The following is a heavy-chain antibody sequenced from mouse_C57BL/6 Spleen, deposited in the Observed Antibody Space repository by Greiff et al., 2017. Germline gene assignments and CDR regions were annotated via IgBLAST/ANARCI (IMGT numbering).Heavy chain of an antibody. J-gene: IGHJ3*01. CDR2: IHPNSGST. Sequence: QVQLQQPGAELVKPGASVKLSCKASGYTFTSYWMHWVKQRPGQGLEWIGMIHPNSGSTNYNEKFKSNDTLTVGKSSSTAYMQLSSLTSEDSAVXYCARGVVAYWGQGTLVTVSA. V-gene: IGHV1-64*01. CDR3: ARGVVAY. CDR1: GYTFTSYW. D-gene: IGHD1-1*02.